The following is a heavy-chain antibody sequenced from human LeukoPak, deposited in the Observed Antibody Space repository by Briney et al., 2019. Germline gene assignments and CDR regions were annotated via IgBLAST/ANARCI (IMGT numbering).Heavy chain of an antibody. V-gene: IGHV3-30*11. Sequence: PGGSLRLSCEASGFTLSSYAMHWVRQAPGKGLEWVAVISYDGSNKYYADSVKGRFTISRDNSKNTLYLQMNSLRAEDTAVYYCARAGAEAYSSSPVDYWGQGTLVTVSS. D-gene: IGHD6-6*01. CDR2: ISYDGSNK. CDR1: GFTLSSYA. J-gene: IGHJ4*02. CDR3: ARAGAEAYSSSPVDY.